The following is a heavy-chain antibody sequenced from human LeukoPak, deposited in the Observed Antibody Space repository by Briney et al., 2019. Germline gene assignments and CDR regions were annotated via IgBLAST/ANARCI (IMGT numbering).Heavy chain of an antibody. J-gene: IGHJ4*02. CDR1: GFTFTNYD. CDR3: ALGYSSSSGRSWDNFDY. CDR2: MNPINGNT. Sequence: EASVKVSCKATGFTFTNYDINWVRQATGQGLEWMGWMNPINGNTGYAQKFQGRVTMTRNTSISTAYMELSSLRSEDTAVYYCALGYSSSSGRSWDNFDYWGQGTLVTVSS. V-gene: IGHV1-8*01. D-gene: IGHD6-6*01.